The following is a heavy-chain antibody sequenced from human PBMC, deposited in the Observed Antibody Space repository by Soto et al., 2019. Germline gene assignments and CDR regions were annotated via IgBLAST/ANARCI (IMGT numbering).Heavy chain of an antibody. V-gene: IGHV3-30*18. CDR1: GIPFTNYG. CDR2: ISYDGSKK. D-gene: IGHD3-10*01. CDR3: AKDLVDDGSGRMNH. Sequence: GGSLRLSCAASGIPFTNYGMHWVRQAPGKGLEWVAVISYDGSKKYYGDSVKGRFTISRDNSNNTLYLQMNSLRDEDTAMYYCAKDLVDDGSGRMNHWGQGTLVTVSS. J-gene: IGHJ5*02.